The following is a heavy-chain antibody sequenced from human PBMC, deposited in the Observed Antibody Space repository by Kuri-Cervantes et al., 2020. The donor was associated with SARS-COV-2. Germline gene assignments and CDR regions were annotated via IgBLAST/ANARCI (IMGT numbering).Heavy chain of an antibody. J-gene: IGHJ4*02. V-gene: IGHV3-19*01. CDR2: VSWNGSRT. Sequence: ETLSLTCAASGFTFSNSDMNWVRQAPGKGLEWVSGVSWNGSRTHYADSVKGRFTISRDNAKNSLYLQMNSLRAEDTAVYYCARDLDDFWSGYPLDYWGQGTLVTVSS. D-gene: IGHD3-3*01. CDR3: ARDLDDFWSGYPLDY. CDR1: GFTFSNSD.